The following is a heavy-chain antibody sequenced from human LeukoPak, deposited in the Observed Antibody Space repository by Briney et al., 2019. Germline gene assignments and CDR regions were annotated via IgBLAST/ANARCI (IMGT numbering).Heavy chain of an antibody. CDR1: GFTFSSYA. CDR3: AKGGYCSTTSCYMGRSYYYYMDV. D-gene: IGHD2-2*02. V-gene: IGHV3-23*01. Sequence: GDSLRLSCAASGFTFSSYAMNWVRQAPGKGLEWVSSISGSGGSGVSTYYADSVKGRFTISRDNSKNTLYLQMSSLRAEDTAVYYCAKGGYCSTTSCYMGRSYYYYMDVWGKGTTVTVSS. CDR2: ISGSGGSGVST. J-gene: IGHJ6*03.